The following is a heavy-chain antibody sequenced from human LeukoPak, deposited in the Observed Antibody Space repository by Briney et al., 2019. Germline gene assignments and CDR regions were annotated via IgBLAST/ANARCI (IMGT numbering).Heavy chain of an antibody. V-gene: IGHV4-38-2*02. D-gene: IGHD1-14*01. J-gene: IGHJ6*02. CDR2: IYYSGST. CDR1: GYSINSGYY. CDR3: AREVRGTYYYYGMDV. Sequence: SETLSLTCTVSGYSINSGYYWSWIRQPPGKRLEWIGSIYYSGSTYSNPTLKSRLTISVDTSKNQISLNLTSVTAADAAVYYCAREVRGTYYYYGMDVWGQGTTVTVSS.